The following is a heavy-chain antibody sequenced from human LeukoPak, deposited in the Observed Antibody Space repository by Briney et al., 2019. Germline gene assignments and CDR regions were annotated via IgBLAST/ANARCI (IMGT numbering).Heavy chain of an antibody. CDR2: IIPILGIA. CDR1: GGTFSSYA. D-gene: IGHD5-12*01. CDR3: ARAVVATNLFDY. Sequence: SVKVSCKASGGTFSSYAISWVRQAPGQGLEWMGRIIPILGIANYAQKFQGRVTITADKSTSTAYMELSSLRSEDTAVYYCARAVVATNLFDYWGQGTLVTVSS. J-gene: IGHJ4*02. V-gene: IGHV1-69*04.